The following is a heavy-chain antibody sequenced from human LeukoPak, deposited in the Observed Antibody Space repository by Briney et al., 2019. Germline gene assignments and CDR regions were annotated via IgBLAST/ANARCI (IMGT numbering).Heavy chain of an antibody. Sequence: PGGSLRLSCAASGFTFSSYAMSWVRQAPGKGLEWVSAISGSGDSTYYADSVKGRFTISRDNSKNTLYLQMNSLRAEDTAVHYCAKDMRYCTGGSCFGWFDPWGQGTLVTVSS. CDR2: ISGSGDST. J-gene: IGHJ5*02. CDR3: AKDMRYCTGGSCFGWFDP. CDR1: GFTFSSYA. V-gene: IGHV3-23*01. D-gene: IGHD2-15*01.